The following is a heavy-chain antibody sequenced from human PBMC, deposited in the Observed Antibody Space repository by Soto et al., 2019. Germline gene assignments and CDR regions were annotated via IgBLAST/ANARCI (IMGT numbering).Heavy chain of an antibody. CDR1: GGSISSYY. D-gene: IGHD3-3*01. J-gene: IGHJ4*02. CDR3: ARGGQDFWSGPFDY. V-gene: IGHV4-4*07. Sequence: PSETLSLTCTVSGGSISSYYWSWIRQPAGKGLEWTGRIDTSGSTNYNPSLKSRVTMSVDTSKQEFSLKLSSVTAADTALYYCARGGQDFWSGPFDYWGRGALVTVSS. CDR2: IDTSGST.